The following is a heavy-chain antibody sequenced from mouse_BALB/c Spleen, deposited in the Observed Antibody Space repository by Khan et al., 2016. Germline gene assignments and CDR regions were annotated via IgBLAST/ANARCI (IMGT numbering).Heavy chain of an antibody. V-gene: IGHV14-3*02. CDR1: GFNIKDTF. CDR2: IDPANGDT. CDR3: APSYDGSYRY. D-gene: IGHD2-3*01. Sequence: VQLQQPGAELVKPGASVKLSCTASGFNIKDTFLHWVKQRPEQGLEWLGRIDPANGDTKYDPNFQGKATITADTSSNTAYLHLSSLTSEDTAVYYCAPSYDGSYRYWGQGTTLTVSS. J-gene: IGHJ2*01.